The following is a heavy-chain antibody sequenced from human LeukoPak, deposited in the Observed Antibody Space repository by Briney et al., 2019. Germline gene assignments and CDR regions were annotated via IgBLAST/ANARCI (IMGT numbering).Heavy chain of an antibody. V-gene: IGHV4-59*01. Sequence: SETLSLTCTVSGGSISTYYWNWIRQPPGKGLEWIGYIYHSGSTNYNPSPQSRVTISVDTSKNQFSLNLNSVTAADTAVYYCARGGAARLHFQNWGQGTLVTVSS. CDR1: GGSISTYY. CDR2: IYHSGST. J-gene: IGHJ1*01. D-gene: IGHD6-6*01. CDR3: ARGGAARLHFQN.